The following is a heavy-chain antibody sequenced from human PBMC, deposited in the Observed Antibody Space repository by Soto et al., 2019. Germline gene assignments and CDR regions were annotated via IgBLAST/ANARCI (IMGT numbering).Heavy chain of an antibody. Sequence: PWGFLRLSWAAFGFKFGDPYIDWVRRAPGKGLEWVGRTRNKATGYTTKYAASVTGRFNISTDDSKNELDLQMNSLKTDDTTVYYCVGDGYCSDSNFVPGFDIWGQGTMVPVSP. D-gene: IGHD6-25*01. CDR2: TRNKATGYTT. CDR3: VGDGYCSDSNFVPGFDI. CDR1: GFKFGDPY. J-gene: IGHJ3*02. V-gene: IGHV3-72*01.